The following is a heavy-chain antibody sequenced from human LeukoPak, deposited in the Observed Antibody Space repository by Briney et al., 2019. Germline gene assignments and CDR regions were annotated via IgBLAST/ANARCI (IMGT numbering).Heavy chain of an antibody. D-gene: IGHD3-3*01. CDR3: ASRNDFWSGYYGVDY. CDR1: GFTFSDYY. CDR2: ISSSGSTI. J-gene: IGHJ4*02. Sequence: GGSLRLSCAASGFTFSDYYMSWIRQAPGKGLEWVSYISSSGSTIYYADSMKGRFTISRDNAKNSLYLQMNSLRAEDTAVYYCASRNDFWSGYYGVDYWGQGTLVTVSS. V-gene: IGHV3-11*01.